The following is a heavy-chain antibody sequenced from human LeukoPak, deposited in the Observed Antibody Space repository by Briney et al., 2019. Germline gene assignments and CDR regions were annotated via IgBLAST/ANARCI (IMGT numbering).Heavy chain of an antibody. D-gene: IGHD2-15*01. J-gene: IGHJ6*02. CDR1: GGSISNYF. V-gene: IGHV4-59*01. Sequence: SETLSLTCTVSGGSISNYFWSWVRQPPRKGLEWVGYIYYSGSTNYNPSLKSRVTISVDTSKSQFSLKLNSATAADTAVYYCARVGGGNYYYYGMDVWGQGTTVTVSS. CDR2: IYYSGST. CDR3: ARVGGGNYYYYGMDV.